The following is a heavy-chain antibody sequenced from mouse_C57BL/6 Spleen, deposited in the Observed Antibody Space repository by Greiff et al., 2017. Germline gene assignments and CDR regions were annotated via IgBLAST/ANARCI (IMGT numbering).Heavy chain of an antibody. V-gene: IGHV5-16*01. D-gene: IGHD2-3*01. CDR2: INYDGSST. CDR1: GFTFSDYY. Sequence: EVQLVESEGGLVQPGSSMKLSCTASGFTFSDYYMAWVRQVPEKGLEWVANINYDGSSTYYLDSLKSRFIISRDNAKNILYLQMSSLKSEDTATYYCARDRGGWFLYFDYWGQGTTLTVSS. J-gene: IGHJ2*01. CDR3: ARDRGGWFLYFDY.